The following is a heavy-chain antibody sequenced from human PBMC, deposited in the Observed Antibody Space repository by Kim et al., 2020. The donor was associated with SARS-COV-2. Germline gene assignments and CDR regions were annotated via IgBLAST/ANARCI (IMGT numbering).Heavy chain of an antibody. CDR3: ARETSDSSSWFDY. CDR2: INPNSGGT. D-gene: IGHD6-13*01. Sequence: ASVKVSCKASGYTFTGYYMHWVRQAPGQGLEWMGWINPNSGGTNYAQKFQGRVTMTRDTSISTAYMELSRLRSDDTAVYYCARETSDSSSWFDYWGQGTLVTVSS. V-gene: IGHV1-2*02. CDR1: GYTFTGYY. J-gene: IGHJ4*02.